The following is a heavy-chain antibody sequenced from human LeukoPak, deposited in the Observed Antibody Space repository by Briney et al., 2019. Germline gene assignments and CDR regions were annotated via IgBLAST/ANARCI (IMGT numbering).Heavy chain of an antibody. CDR2: IYPRDGST. CDR1: GYTFTNNY. CDR3: ARDQEGFDY. V-gene: IGHV1-46*01. J-gene: IGHJ4*02. Sequence: ASVKVSCKASGYTFTNNYLHWVRQAPGQGLEWMGTIYPRDGSTSYAQNFQGRVTVTRDTSTTTVHMELRGLRSEDTAVYYCARDQEGFDYWGQGTVVTVSS.